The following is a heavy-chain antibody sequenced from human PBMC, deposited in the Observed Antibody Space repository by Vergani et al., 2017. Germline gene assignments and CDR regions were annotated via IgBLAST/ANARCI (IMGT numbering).Heavy chain of an antibody. V-gene: IGHV3-21*01. CDR3: ARQTPPGVGAPNFDY. CDR1: GFTFSSYS. CDR2: ISSSSSYI. D-gene: IGHD1-26*01. J-gene: IGHJ4*02. Sequence: EVQLVESGGGLVKPGGSLRLSCAASGFTFSSYSMNWVRQAPGRGLEWVSSISSSSSYISYADSVKGRFTISRDNAKNSLYLQMNSLRAEDTAVYYCARQTPPGVGAPNFDYWGQGTLVTVSS.